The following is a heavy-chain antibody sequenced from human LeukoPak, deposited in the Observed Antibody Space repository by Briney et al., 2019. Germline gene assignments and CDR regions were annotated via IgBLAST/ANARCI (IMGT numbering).Heavy chain of an antibody. CDR2: INPNSGGT. Sequence: ASVEVSCKASGYTFTGYYMHWVRQAPGQGLEWMGRINPNSGGTNYAQKFQGRVTMTRDTSISTAYMELSRLRSDDTAVYYCASGGPGGSIYYYYMDVWGKGTTVTVSS. V-gene: IGHV1-2*06. CDR1: GYTFTGYY. D-gene: IGHD3-10*01. J-gene: IGHJ6*03. CDR3: ASGGPGGSIYYYYMDV.